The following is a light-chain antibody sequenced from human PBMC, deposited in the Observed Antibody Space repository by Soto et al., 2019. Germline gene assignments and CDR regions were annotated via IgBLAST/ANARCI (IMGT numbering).Light chain of an antibody. V-gene: IGKV1-5*01. CDR3: QQYNSYLYT. Sequence: DIQMTQSPSTLSASVGDRVTITCRASQSISSWLAWYQQKPGKAPKLLIYDASSLESGVPSRFSGSGSGTEFTHTISSLQPDDFATYYCQQYNSYLYTFGQGTKLEIK. CDR2: DAS. J-gene: IGKJ2*01. CDR1: QSISSW.